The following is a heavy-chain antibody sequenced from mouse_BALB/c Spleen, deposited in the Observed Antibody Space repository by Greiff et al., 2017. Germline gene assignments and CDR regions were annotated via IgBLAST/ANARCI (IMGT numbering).Heavy chain of an antibody. J-gene: IGHJ2*01. D-gene: IGHD2-14*01. CDR2: ISSGSSTI. CDR1: GFTFSSFG. V-gene: IGHV5-17*02. CDR3: ARGAYRYDGTVDY. Sequence: EVKLMESGGGLVQPGGSRKLSCAASGFTFSSFGMHWVRQAPEKGLEWVAYISSGSSTIYYADTVKGRFTISRDNPKNTLFLQMTSLRSEDTAMYYCARGAYRYDGTVDYWGQGTTLTVSS.